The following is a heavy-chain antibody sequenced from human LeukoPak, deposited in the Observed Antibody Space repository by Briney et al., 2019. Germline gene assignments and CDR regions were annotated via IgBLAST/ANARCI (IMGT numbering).Heavy chain of an antibody. Sequence: GGSLRLPCAASGFTFSSYAMSWVRQAPGKGLEWVSAISGSGGSTYYADSVKGRFTISRDNSKNTLYLQMNSLRAEDTAVYYCAKARVGIQLWSFDYWGQGTLVTVSS. V-gene: IGHV3-23*01. CDR2: ISGSGGST. CDR1: GFTFSSYA. J-gene: IGHJ4*02. D-gene: IGHD5-18*01. CDR3: AKARVGIQLWSFDY.